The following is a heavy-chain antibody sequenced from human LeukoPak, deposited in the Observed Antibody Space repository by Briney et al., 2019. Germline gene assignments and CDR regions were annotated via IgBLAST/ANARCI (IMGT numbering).Heavy chain of an antibody. CDR3: ARDAFYYYGSGSYDPRFDH. Sequence: GASVKVSCKASGYTFTSYGISWVRQAPGQGLEWMGWISAYNGNTNYAQKLQGRVTMTADTSTSTAYMELRSLRSDDTAVYYCARDAFYYYGSGSYDPRFDHWGQGTLVIVSS. D-gene: IGHD3-10*01. J-gene: IGHJ4*02. V-gene: IGHV1-18*04. CDR1: GYTFTSYG. CDR2: ISAYNGNT.